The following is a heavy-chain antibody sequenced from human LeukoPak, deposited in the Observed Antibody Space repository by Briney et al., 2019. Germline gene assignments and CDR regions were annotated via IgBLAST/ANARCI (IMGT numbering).Heavy chain of an antibody. CDR3: ARDRGRRYCSSTSCYNFDH. CDR2: INPNSGGT. J-gene: IGHJ4*02. Sequence: ASVKVSCKASGYTFTGYYMHWVRQAPGQGLEWMGWINPNSGGTNYAQKFQGRVTMTRDTSISTAYMGLSRLRSDDTAVYYCARDRGRRYCSSTSCYNFDHWGQGTLVTVSS. D-gene: IGHD2-2*01. V-gene: IGHV1-2*02. CDR1: GYTFTGYY.